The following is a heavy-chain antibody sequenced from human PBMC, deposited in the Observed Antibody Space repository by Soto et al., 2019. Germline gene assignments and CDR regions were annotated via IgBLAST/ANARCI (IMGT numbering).Heavy chain of an antibody. CDR2: INPNTGGT. V-gene: IGHV1-2*02. CDR1: GYSLSDHF. J-gene: IGHJ4*02. D-gene: IGHD7-27*01. CDR3: ARVLLSGAHYFDF. Sequence: GXSVKVSCKASGYSLSDHFIHWLRQAPGQGPEWMGWINPNTGGTNYAQKFQGRVTMTRDMSSGTFFLEVSSLKSDDTALYYCARVLLSGAHYFDFWGQGNLVTVSS.